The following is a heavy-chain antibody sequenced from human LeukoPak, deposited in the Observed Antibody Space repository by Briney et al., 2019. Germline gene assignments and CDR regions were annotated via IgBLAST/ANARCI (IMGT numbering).Heavy chain of an antibody. CDR3: ARGVVGWGSDLDY. CDR1: GYTFTGYY. J-gene: IGHJ4*02. CDR2: INPNSGGT. Sequence: ASVKVSCKASGYTFTGYYMHWVRQAPGQGREGVGWINPNSGGTNYAQKFQGRVTTTRETSISTAYMALSRLRSDDTAVYYCARGVVGWGSDLDYWGQGTLVTVSS. V-gene: IGHV1-2*02. D-gene: IGHD7-27*01.